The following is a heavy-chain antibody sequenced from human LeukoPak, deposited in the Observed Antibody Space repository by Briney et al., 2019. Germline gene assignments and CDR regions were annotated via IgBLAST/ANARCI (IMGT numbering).Heavy chain of an antibody. Sequence: SETLSLTCTVSGGSISSSSYYWGWIRQLPGKGLEWIGSIYYSGSTYYNPSLKSRVTISVDTSKNQFSLKLSSVTAADTAVYYCARLEVAAAEGFDPWGQGTLVTVSS. CDR2: IYYSGST. D-gene: IGHD6-13*01. CDR3: ARLEVAAAEGFDP. CDR1: GGSISSSSYY. V-gene: IGHV4-39*01. J-gene: IGHJ5*02.